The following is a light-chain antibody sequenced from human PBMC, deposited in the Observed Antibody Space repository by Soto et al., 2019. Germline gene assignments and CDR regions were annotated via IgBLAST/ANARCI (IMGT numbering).Light chain of an antibody. CDR1: QNIYNY. Sequence: DIQMTQAPSSLSASVGDRVTITCQASQNIYNYLNWYQQKPGKAPKLLIYDASNLATGVPARFSGSGSGTDFTFTISSLQPGDIATYYCQQYDNLPATFGLGTRREIK. CDR2: DAS. V-gene: IGKV1-33*01. J-gene: IGKJ5*01. CDR3: QQYDNLPAT.